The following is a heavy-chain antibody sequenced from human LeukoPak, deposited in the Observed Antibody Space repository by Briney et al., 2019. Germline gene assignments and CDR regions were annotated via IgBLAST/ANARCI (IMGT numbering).Heavy chain of an antibody. Sequence: PSETLSLTCTVSGGSIRSSYYYWGWIRQPPGKGLEWIGSIYDSGSTYYNPSLKSRVTISVDTSKNQFSPKLNSVTAADTAAYYYARHYGPWGQGTLVTVSS. D-gene: IGHD3-10*01. CDR3: ARHYGP. CDR2: IYDSGST. J-gene: IGHJ5*02. V-gene: IGHV4-39*01. CDR1: GGSIRSSYYY.